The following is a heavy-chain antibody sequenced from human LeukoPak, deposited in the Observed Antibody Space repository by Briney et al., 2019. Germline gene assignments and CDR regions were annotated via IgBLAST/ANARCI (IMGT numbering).Heavy chain of an antibody. CDR2: IYTSGST. V-gene: IGHV4-61*02. D-gene: IGHD2-2*01. CDR1: GGSISSGSYY. CDR3: ARRALVVPAAHYYYYYMDV. Sequence: PSETLSLTCTVSGGSISSGSYYWSWIRQPAGKGLEWIGRIYTSGSTNYNPSLKSRVTISVDRSKNQFSLKLSSVTAADTAVYYCARRALVVPAAHYYYYYMDVWGKGTTVTVSS. J-gene: IGHJ6*03.